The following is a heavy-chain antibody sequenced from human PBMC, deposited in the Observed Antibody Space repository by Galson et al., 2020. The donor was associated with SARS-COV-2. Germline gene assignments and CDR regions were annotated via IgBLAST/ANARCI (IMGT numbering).Heavy chain of an antibody. J-gene: IGHJ4*02. D-gene: IGHD3-10*01. CDR3: ARHTPPLWFGEDMPDY. CDR1: GGSISSSSYY. Sequence: SETLSLTCTVSGGSISSSSYYWGWIRQPPGKGLEWIGSIYYSGSTYYNPSLKSRVTISVDTSKNQFSLKLSSVTAADTAVYYCARHTPPLWFGEDMPDYWGQGTLVTVSA. V-gene: IGHV4-39*01. CDR2: IYYSGST.